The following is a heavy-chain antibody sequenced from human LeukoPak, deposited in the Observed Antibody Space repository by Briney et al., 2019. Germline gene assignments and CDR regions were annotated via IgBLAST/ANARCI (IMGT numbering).Heavy chain of an antibody. CDR3: AKGQGSIITTAGTPAYYYCMDV. CDR1: GFTFSSYA. D-gene: IGHD6-13*01. J-gene: IGHJ6*02. Sequence: GGSLRLSCAASGFTFSSYAMNWVRQAPGKGLEWVSGISGSGGNTYYADSVKGRFTIIRDNSKNTLYLQVNSLRAEDTAEYYCAKGQGSIITTAGTPAYYYCMDVWGQGTTVTVSS. CDR2: ISGSGGNT. V-gene: IGHV3-23*01.